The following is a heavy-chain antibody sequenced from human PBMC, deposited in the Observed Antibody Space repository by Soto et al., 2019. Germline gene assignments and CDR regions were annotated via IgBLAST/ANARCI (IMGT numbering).Heavy chain of an antibody. J-gene: IGHJ5*02. V-gene: IGHV3-74*01. D-gene: IGHD3-10*01. CDR3: ARDGSGNFQVAYNWFDT. CDR2: INIDESST. Sequence: VQLVESGGGLVQPGGSLRLSCAASGFTFTTYWMHWVRQVPGKGLEWVSRINIDESSTSYADSVKGRFTISRDNAKNTVYLQMDSLRAEDTAVYYCARDGSGNFQVAYNWFDTGGQGTQVTVSS. CDR1: GFTFTTYW.